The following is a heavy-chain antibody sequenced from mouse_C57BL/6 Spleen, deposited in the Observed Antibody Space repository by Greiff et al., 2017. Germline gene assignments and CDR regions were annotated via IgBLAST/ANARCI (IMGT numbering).Heavy chain of an antibody. CDR3: ARREVVATAMDY. CDR1: GYTFTSYW. Sequence: QVQLQQPGAELVRPGSSVKLSCKASGYTFTSYWMDWVKQRPGQGLEWIGNIDPSDSETHYNQKFKDKDTLTVDKSSSTAYMQLSSLTSEDSAVYDCARREVVATAMDYWGQGTSVTVSS. J-gene: IGHJ4*01. CDR2: IDPSDSET. V-gene: IGHV1-61*01. D-gene: IGHD1-1*01.